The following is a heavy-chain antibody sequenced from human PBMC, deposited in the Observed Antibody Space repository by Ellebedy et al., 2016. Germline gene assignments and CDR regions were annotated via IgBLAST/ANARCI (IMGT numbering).Heavy chain of an antibody. Sequence: SETLSLXCAVSGDSISTQRHLWGWIRQPPGKGLEWIGLVSSSGATIYNPSLSSRVAISLSTSQNQFSLRLNSVIAADTAVYFCAGGSGWLPDSWGQGTLVTVSS. CDR1: GDSISTQRHL. CDR2: VSSSGAT. J-gene: IGHJ5*01. D-gene: IGHD3-16*01. CDR3: AGGSGWLPDS. V-gene: IGHV4-61*01.